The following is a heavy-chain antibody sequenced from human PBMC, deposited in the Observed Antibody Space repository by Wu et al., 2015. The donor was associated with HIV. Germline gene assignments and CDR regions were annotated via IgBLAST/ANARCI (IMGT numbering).Heavy chain of an antibody. CDR1: GYTFTGYY. CDR3: ARERYGAVSGLSMDV. D-gene: IGHD3-16*01. CDR2: IVPSLGTS. J-gene: IGHJ6*03. V-gene: IGHV1-69*01. Sequence: QVQLVQSGAEVKKPGASVKVSCKASGYTFTGYYMHWVRQAPGQGLEWMGGIVPSLGTSDHAETFQDRITITADGSTRSSYMELNSLRSEDTAVYYCARERYGAVSGLSMDVWGRGTTVIVSS.